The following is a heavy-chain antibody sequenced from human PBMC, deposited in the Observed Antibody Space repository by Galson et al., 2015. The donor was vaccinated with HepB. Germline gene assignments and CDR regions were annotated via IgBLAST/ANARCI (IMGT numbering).Heavy chain of an antibody. Sequence: TLSLTCVVSDDSIRSDSYSWSWVRQPPGKGLEWIGYLCHTGSTIYSPSLRSRVTISVNKSKNQFSLSLTSVTAADTALYYCARVRPGDNFFDSWGQGILVTVSS. J-gene: IGHJ4*02. CDR3: ARVRPGDNFFDS. CDR1: DDSIRSDSYS. D-gene: IGHD2-21*02. CDR2: LCHTGST. V-gene: IGHV4-30-2*01.